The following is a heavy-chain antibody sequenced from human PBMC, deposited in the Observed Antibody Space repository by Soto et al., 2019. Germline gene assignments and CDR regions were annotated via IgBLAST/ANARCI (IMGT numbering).Heavy chain of an antibody. CDR3: ARSGVIAAGSSWFDP. CDR1: GFTFSSYS. Sequence: EVQLVESGGGLVQPGGSLRLSCAASGFTFSSYSMNWVRQAPGKGLEWVSYISSSSSTIYYADSVKGRFTISRDNAKNSLYLQMNSLRDEDTDVYYCARSGVIAAGSSWFDPWGQGTLVTVSS. V-gene: IGHV3-48*02. D-gene: IGHD6-13*01. J-gene: IGHJ5*02. CDR2: ISSSSSTI.